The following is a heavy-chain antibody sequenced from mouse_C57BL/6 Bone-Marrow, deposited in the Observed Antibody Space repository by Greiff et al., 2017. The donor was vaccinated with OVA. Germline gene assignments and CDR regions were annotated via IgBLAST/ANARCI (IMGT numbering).Heavy chain of an antibody. D-gene: IGHD1-1*01. Sequence: QVQLQQSGAELVRPGTSVKMSCKASGYTFTNYWIGWAKQRPGHGLAWIGDIYPGGGYTNYNEKFKGKATLTADKSSSTAYMQFSSLTSEDSAIYYCARWDYYGSSHWYFDVWGTGTTVTVSS. V-gene: IGHV1-63*01. J-gene: IGHJ1*03. CDR3: ARWDYYGSSHWYFDV. CDR1: GYTFTNYW. CDR2: IYPGGGYT.